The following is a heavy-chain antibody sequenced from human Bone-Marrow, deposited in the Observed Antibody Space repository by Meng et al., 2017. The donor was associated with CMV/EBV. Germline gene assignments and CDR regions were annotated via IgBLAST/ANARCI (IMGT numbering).Heavy chain of an antibody. J-gene: IGHJ4*02. CDR3: AREVGATAAGLGY. CDR1: GFTFSSYW. V-gene: IGHV3-74*01. CDR2: INSDGSST. D-gene: IGHD1-26*01. Sequence: GESLKISCAASGFTFSSYWMHWVRQAPGKGLVWVSRINSDGSSTSYADSVKGRFTISRDNAKNTLYPQMNSLRAEDTAVYYCAREVGATAAGLGYWGQGRLVTVSS.